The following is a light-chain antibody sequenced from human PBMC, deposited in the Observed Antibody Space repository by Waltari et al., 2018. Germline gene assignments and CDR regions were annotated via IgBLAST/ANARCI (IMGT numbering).Light chain of an antibody. J-gene: IGKJ4*01. CDR3: QHRANWPLT. CDR2: DAS. V-gene: IGKV3-11*01. Sequence: EIVLTQSPATLSLSPGERATLSCRASQSISTYLGRYQQKPGQAPRLLIYDASKRATDIPARFSGSGSGTDFTLAISSLEPEDFAVYYCQHRANWPLTFGGGTKVEIK. CDR1: QSISTY.